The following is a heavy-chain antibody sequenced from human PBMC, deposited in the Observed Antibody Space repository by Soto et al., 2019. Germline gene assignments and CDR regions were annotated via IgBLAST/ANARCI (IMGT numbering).Heavy chain of an antibody. CDR1: GYTFISFY. V-gene: IGHV1-46*01. J-gene: IGHJ4*02. CDR3: ARTITTGRGAPFGY. Sequence: QVQLVQSGAEVKKPGASVRVSCKASGYTFISFYMHWVRQAPGQGLVWMGVVNANGGSTNYARKCQGRVNMTRNTSTKPVYMKVNSLRSEDTAVYYCARTITTGRGAPFGYWGQGTLVTVSS. D-gene: IGHD3-10*01. CDR2: VNANGGST.